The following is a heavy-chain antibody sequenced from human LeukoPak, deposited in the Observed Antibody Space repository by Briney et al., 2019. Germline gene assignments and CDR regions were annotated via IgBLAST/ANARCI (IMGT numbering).Heavy chain of an antibody. V-gene: IGHV3-30*01. CDR3: VRGSCSGGSCYVDY. D-gene: IGHD2-15*01. J-gene: IGHJ4*02. CDR1: GFTFSSYA. Sequence: GGSLRLSCADSGFTFSSYAMHWVRQAPGKGLEWVAVISYDGSNKYYADSVKGRFTISRDNSKNTLYLQMNSLRAEDTAVYYCVRGSCSGGSCYVDYWGQGTLVTVSS. CDR2: ISYDGSNK.